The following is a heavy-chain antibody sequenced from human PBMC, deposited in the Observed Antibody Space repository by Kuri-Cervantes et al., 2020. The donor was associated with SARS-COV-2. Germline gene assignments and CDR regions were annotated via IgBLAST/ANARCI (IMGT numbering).Heavy chain of an antibody. D-gene: IGHD3-3*01. Sequence: GESLKISCAVSGITFIDWVRQTTGKGLEWVSVIGIAGDPYYPGSVKGRFTISRDNSKNTLYLQMNSLRAEDTAVYYCARVRSDTIFGRKYYYYYYGMDVWGQGTTVTVSS. CDR2: IGIAGDP. V-gene: IGHV3-13*05. J-gene: IGHJ6*02. CDR3: ARVRSDTIFGRKYYYYYYGMDV. CDR1: GITF.